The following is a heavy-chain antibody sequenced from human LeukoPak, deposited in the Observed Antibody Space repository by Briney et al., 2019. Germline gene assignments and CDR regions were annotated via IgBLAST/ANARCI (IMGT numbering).Heavy chain of an antibody. D-gene: IGHD4-17*01. Sequence: PGGSLRLSCTASGFTVSSSYMSWVRQAPGKGLEWVSIIYSDRNTYYAASVKGRFTISRDDSKNTLLLQMDSLRAEDTAIYYCAREGTVTTGYGMDVWGQGTTVTVSS. CDR2: IYSDRNT. CDR1: GFTVSSSY. CDR3: AREGTVTTGYGMDV. V-gene: IGHV3-53*01. J-gene: IGHJ6*02.